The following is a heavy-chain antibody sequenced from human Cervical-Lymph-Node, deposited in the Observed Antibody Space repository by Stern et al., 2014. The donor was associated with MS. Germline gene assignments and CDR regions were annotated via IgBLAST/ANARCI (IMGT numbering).Heavy chain of an antibody. CDR3: ATDSGITAAGTITDLHYHGMDV. CDR1: GYTLTELS. J-gene: IGHJ6*02. CDR2: FDPEDGET. Sequence: VQLVQSGAEVKKPGASVKVSCKVSGYTLTELSMHWVRRAPGKGLEWMGGFDPEDGETIYAQKFQGRVTMTEDTSTDTAYMELSSLRSEDTAVYYCATDSGITAAGTITDLHYHGMDVWGQGTTVTVSS. D-gene: IGHD6-13*01. V-gene: IGHV1-24*01.